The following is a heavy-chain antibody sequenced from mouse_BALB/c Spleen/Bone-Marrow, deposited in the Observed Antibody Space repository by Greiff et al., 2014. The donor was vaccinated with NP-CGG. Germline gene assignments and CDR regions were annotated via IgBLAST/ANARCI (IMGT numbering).Heavy chain of an antibody. CDR3: ARGDYDYAMDY. J-gene: IGHJ4*01. CDR2: IWAGGTT. D-gene: IGHD2-4*01. CDR1: GFSLPRFG. V-gene: IGHV2-9*02. Sequence: VQLQQSGPGLVAPSQSLSITCTVSGFSLPRFGVHWVRQPPGKGLEWLEIIWAGGTTNYNSALMSRLSISKDNSKSQVFLKMNSLQTDDTAMYYCARGDYDYAMDYWGQGTSVTVSS.